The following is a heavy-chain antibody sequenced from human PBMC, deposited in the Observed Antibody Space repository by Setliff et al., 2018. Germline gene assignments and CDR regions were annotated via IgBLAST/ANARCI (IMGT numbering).Heavy chain of an antibody. Sequence: PGGSLRLSCAASGFTFSNSWMSWVRQAPGKGLEWVANIKQDGSEKYYVDSVKGRFTISRDNAKNSLYLQMNSLRAEDTAVYYCARVSQPFIWFGELPDYWGQGTLVTVSS. V-gene: IGHV3-7*01. CDR2: IKQDGSEK. CDR1: GFTFSNSW. J-gene: IGHJ4*02. CDR3: ARVSQPFIWFGELPDY. D-gene: IGHD3-10*01.